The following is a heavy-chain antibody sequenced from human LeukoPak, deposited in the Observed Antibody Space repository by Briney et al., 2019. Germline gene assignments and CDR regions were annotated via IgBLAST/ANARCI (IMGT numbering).Heavy chain of an antibody. CDR1: GFTFSSYG. Sequence: GRSLRLSCAASGFTFSSYGMHWVRQAPGKGLEWVAVISYDGSNKYYADSVKGRFTISRDNSKNTLYLQMNSLRAEDTAVYYCAKDLGNYPGWFDPWGQGTLVTVSS. D-gene: IGHD5-24*01. CDR2: ISYDGSNK. CDR3: AKDLGNYPGWFDP. J-gene: IGHJ5*02. V-gene: IGHV3-30*18.